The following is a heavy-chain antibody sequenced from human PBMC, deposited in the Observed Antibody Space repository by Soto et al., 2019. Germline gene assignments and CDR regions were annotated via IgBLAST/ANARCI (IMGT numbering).Heavy chain of an antibody. V-gene: IGHV1-3*01. CDR1: GYTFTSYA. D-gene: IGHD6-19*01. J-gene: IGHJ1*01. Sequence: ASVKVSCKASGYTFTSYAMHWVRQAPGQRLEWMGWINAGNGNTKYSQKFQGRVTITRDTSASTAYMELSSLRSEDTAVYYCARGASSSGWYRLLVRWGQGTLVNVSS. CDR3: ARGASSSGWYRLLVR. CDR2: INAGNGNT.